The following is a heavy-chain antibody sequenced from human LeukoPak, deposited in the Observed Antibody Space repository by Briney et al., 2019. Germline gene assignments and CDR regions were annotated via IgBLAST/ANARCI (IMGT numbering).Heavy chain of an antibody. CDR2: ISYDGSNK. CDR3: ARETAAAPFDS. V-gene: IGHV3-30-3*01. J-gene: IGHJ4*02. D-gene: IGHD6-13*01. CDR1: GFTFSSYA. Sequence: GGSLRLSCAASGFTFSSYAMHWVRQAPGKGLEWVAVISYDGSNKYYADSVKGRFTISRDNAENSLYLQMNSLRAEDTAIYYCARETAAAPFDSWGQGTLVTVSS.